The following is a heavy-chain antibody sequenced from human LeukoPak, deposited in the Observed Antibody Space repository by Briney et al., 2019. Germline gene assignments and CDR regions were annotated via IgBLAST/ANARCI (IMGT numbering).Heavy chain of an antibody. CDR1: GYTSTSYW. CDR3: ARRRAVAGYYYFDC. D-gene: IGHD6-19*01. Sequence: GESLQISCQGSGYTSTSYWIGWVRPMPGKGLGWMGTIYPGVSVTRNSQSFQGEVTTSADKPISTAYLQWSSLKAADTAMYYCARRRAVAGYYYFDCWGQGTLVTVSS. J-gene: IGHJ4*02. V-gene: IGHV5-51*01. CDR2: IYPGVSVT.